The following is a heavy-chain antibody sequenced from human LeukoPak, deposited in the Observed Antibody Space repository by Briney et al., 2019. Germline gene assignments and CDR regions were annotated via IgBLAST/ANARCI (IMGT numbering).Heavy chain of an antibody. V-gene: IGHV3-11*04. D-gene: IGHD3-22*01. Sequence: AGGSLRLSCAASGFRFDSFYMGWIRQVPGKGLDYIALISASGAVPYYAESVKGRFTISRDNAKNSVSLQMNSLSADDTAVYYCARYLIVASEDYWGQGTPVTVSS. CDR3: ARYLIVASEDY. J-gene: IGHJ4*02. CDR2: ISASGAVP. CDR1: GFRFDSFY.